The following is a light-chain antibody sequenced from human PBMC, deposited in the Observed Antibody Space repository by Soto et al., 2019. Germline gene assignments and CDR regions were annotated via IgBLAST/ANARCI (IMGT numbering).Light chain of an antibody. J-gene: IGKJ1*01. CDR1: QSVATN. Sequence: EAVLTQSPPTLSVIQGKRATLSNRASQSVATNLAWYQQRPGQAPRLLIYGASKRAIGLPARFSGSGSGTEFTLTITSLQSEDFAVYYCQQYNKWPQTFGQGTKVDIK. V-gene: IGKV3-15*01. CDR2: GAS. CDR3: QQYNKWPQT.